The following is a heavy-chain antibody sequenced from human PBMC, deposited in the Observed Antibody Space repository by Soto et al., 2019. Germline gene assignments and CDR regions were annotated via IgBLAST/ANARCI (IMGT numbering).Heavy chain of an antibody. D-gene: IGHD3-22*01. CDR1: GYTFTSYR. CDR2: ISAYNVNT. CDR3: AGDKYYYDCSGYPADY. J-gene: IGHJ4*02. V-gene: IGHV1-18*04. Sequence: GASVKVSCKDSGYTFTSYRIIWVRQAPGQGLEWMGRISAYNVNTHYSHKPQGRFTMITDTSTSTAYMELRSLRSDATAVYYCAGDKYYYDCSGYPADYWGQGTLVTVSS.